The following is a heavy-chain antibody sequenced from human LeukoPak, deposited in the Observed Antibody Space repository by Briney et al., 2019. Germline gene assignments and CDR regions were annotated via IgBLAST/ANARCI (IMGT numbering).Heavy chain of an antibody. CDR1: GFTFSTYS. V-gene: IGHV3-48*01. CDR2: ISSSSSTF. CDR3: ARDRGGSSKGVCDY. D-gene: IGHD6-6*01. Sequence: PGGSLRLSCAASGFTFSTYSMNWVRQAPGKGLEWVSYISSSSSTFYYADSVKGRFTISRDNAKNSLYLQMNSLRAEDTAVYYCARDRGGSSKGVCDYWGPGTLVTVSS. J-gene: IGHJ4*02.